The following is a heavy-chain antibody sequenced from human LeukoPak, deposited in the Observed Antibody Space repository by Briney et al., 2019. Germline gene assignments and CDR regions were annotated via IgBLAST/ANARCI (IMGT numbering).Heavy chain of an antibody. CDR3: AKDHYTVTNGYLDY. Sequence: GGSLRLSCAASGFTFDDYAMHWVRQAPGKGLEWVSGISWNSGSIGYADSVKGRFTISRDSAKNSLYLQMNSLRAEDTALYYCAKDHYTVTNGYLDYWGQGTLVTVSS. J-gene: IGHJ4*02. CDR1: GFTFDDYA. CDR2: ISWNSGSI. D-gene: IGHD4-17*01. V-gene: IGHV3-9*01.